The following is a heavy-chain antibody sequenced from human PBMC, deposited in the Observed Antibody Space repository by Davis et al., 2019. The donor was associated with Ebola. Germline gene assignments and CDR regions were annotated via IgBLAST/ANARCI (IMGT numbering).Heavy chain of an antibody. J-gene: IGHJ4*02. V-gene: IGHV1-46*01. CDR2: INPSGGST. Sequence: ASVKVSCKASGYTFTSYYMHWVRQAPGQGLEWMGIINPSGGSTSYAQKFQGRVTMSRDTSTGTVHMELSSLTSDDTAVYYCARAPLMVRGWANFWGQGTLVTVSS. D-gene: IGHD3-10*01. CDR3: ARAPLMVRGWANF. CDR1: GYTFTSYY.